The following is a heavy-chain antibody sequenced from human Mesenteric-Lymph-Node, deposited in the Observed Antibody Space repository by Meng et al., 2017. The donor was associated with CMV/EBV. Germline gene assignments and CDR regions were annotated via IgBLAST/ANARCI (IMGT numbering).Heavy chain of an antibody. J-gene: IGHJ4*02. D-gene: IGHD6-25*01. CDR1: GAPISSSYW. Sequence: SETLSLTCAVSGAPISSSYWWSWSRQPPGKGLEGIGYIYYSGSTNYNPSLKSRVTISVDTSKNQFSLKLSSVTAADTAVYYCARGRQLIAALWYFDYWGQGTLVTVSS. CDR3: ARGRQLIAALWYFDY. V-gene: IGHV4-59*01. CDR2: IYYSGST.